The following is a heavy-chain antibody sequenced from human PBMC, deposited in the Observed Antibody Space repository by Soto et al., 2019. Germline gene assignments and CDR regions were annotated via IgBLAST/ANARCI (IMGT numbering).Heavy chain of an antibody. CDR2: VSSAGSTK. CDR3: AKDLGYSYGGFFDY. Sequence: PGGSLRLSCAASGFIFSNYGMHWVRQAPGKGLEWVAVVSSAGSTKYYADSVKGRFTIPRDNSKNTVFLQMNSLRAEDTAVYYCAKDLGYSYGGFFDYWGQGTLVTVSS. V-gene: IGHV3-30*18. D-gene: IGHD5-18*01. J-gene: IGHJ4*02. CDR1: GFIFSNYG.